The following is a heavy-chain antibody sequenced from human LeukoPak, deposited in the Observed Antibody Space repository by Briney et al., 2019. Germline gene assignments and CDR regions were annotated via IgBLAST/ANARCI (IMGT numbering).Heavy chain of an antibody. CDR3: ARPPGYSYGYELGY. J-gene: IGHJ4*02. D-gene: IGHD5-18*01. CDR2: MSPNSGNT. V-gene: IGHV1-8*01. CDR1: GYTFTSYD. Sequence: ASVKVSCKASGYTFTSYDINWVRQATGQGLEWMGWMSPNSGNTGYAQKFQGRVTMTRDTSTSTVYMELSSLRSEDTAVYYCARPPGYSYGYELGYWGQGTLVTVSS.